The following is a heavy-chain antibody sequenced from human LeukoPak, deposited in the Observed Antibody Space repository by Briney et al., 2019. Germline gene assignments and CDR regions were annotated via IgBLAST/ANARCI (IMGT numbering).Heavy chain of an antibody. J-gene: IGHJ4*02. CDR2: IYNSGGGT. Sequence: KPSETLSLTCTVSGGSLSTYYWGWIRQPPGKGLEWIGYIYNSGGGTNSNPSLKSRVTISEDTSKNQFSLKLSSVTAADTAVYYCARGLGYYDDWGQGTLVTVSS. CDR1: GGSLSTYY. CDR3: ARGLGYYDD. V-gene: IGHV4-59*12.